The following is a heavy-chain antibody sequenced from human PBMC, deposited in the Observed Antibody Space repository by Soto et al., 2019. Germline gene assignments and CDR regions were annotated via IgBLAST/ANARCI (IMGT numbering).Heavy chain of an antibody. CDR2: ISSSSSYI. CDR1: GFTFSSYS. D-gene: IGHD2-2*01. J-gene: IGHJ6*02. V-gene: IGHV3-21*01. Sequence: GGSLRLSCAASGFTFSSYSMNWVRQAPGKGLEWVSSISSSSSYIYYADSVKGRFTISRDNAKNSLYLQMNSLRAEYTAVYYCARVGTQLLYYYSGMDVWGQGTTVTVSS. CDR3: ARVGTQLLYYYSGMDV.